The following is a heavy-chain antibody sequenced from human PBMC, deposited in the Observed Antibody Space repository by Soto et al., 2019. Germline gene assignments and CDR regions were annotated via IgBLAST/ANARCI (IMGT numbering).Heavy chain of an antibody. CDR1: GDSISDYY. V-gene: IGHV4-4*07. J-gene: IGHJ6*02. CDR3: ARMYNSGFYRPEGEYFFYGMDV. D-gene: IGHD6-19*01. CDR2: FYYSGNT. Sequence: SETLSLTCTVSGDSISDYYWSWIRQPAGKGLEWIGRFYYSGNTKSNPSLKSRVTMSADTSKNQFSLSLRSVTAADSAIYYCARMYNSGFYRPEGEYFFYGMDVWGQGTSVTVSS.